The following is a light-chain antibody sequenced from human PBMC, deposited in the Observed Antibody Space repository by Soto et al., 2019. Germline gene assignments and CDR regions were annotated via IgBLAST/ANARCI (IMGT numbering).Light chain of an antibody. J-gene: IGKJ2*01. CDR2: WAS. CDR1: QSVLHSSNNKNY. V-gene: IGKV4-1*01. CDR3: QQYYSTPPT. Sequence: DIVMTQSPDSLAVSLGERATINCKSSQSVLHSSNNKNYLAWYQQKQGQPPKLLIYWASTRESGVPDRFSGSGSGTDFTLTISSLQAEDVAVYYCQQYYSTPPTFGQGTKLEIK.